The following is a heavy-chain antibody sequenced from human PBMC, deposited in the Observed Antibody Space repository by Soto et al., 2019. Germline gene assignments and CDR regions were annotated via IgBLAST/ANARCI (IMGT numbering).Heavy chain of an antibody. Sequence: SVKVSCKASGGTCSNHAINWVRQAPGQGLEWMGRIIPIFTTTNYAQKFQGRVTITADESTITAYMELSSLKHDDTAVYYCAREVAADGTFREDVFDIWGQGTLVTVSS. CDR2: IIPIFTTT. CDR3: AREVAADGTFREDVFDI. CDR1: GGTCSNHA. D-gene: IGHD6-13*01. V-gene: IGHV1-69*13. J-gene: IGHJ3*02.